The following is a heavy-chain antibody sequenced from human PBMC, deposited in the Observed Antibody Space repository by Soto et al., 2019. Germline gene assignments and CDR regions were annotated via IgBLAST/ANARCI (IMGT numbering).Heavy chain of an antibody. CDR1: GFALSTYW. V-gene: IGHV3-7*01. CDR3: ARDPSIVATMGSIYYYYGMDV. J-gene: IGHJ6*02. CDR2: IKQDGSEK. Sequence: GGSLRLSCAASGFALSTYWMTWVRQAPGKGLEWVANIKQDGSEKYYVDSVKGRFTISRDNAKNSLYLQMNSLRAEDTAVYYCARDPSIVATMGSIYYYYGMDVWGQGTTVTVSS. D-gene: IGHD5-12*01.